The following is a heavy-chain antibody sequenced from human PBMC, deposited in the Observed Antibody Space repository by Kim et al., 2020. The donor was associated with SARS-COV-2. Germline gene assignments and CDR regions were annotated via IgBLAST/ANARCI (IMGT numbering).Heavy chain of an antibody. Sequence: KCKFDSVEGRFTISRDNAKNSLYLQMNSLRAEDTAVYYCARVRGYYYYMDVWGKGTTVTVSS. CDR3: ARVRGYYYYMDV. CDR2: K. V-gene: IGHV3-7*01. J-gene: IGHJ6*03. D-gene: IGHD3-10*01.